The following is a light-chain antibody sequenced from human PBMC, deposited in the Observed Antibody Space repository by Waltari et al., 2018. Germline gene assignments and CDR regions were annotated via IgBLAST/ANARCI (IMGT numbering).Light chain of an antibody. V-gene: IGKV3-11*01. J-gene: IGKJ2*01. CDR3: QQRSNWPPYT. CDR1: QSVSSY. CDR2: DAS. Sequence: EIVLTQSPATLSLSPGERATLSYRASQSVSSYLAWYQQKPGQAPRLLISDASNRATGIPARFSGSGSGTDFTLTISSLEPEDFAVYYCQQRSNWPPYTFGQGTKLEI.